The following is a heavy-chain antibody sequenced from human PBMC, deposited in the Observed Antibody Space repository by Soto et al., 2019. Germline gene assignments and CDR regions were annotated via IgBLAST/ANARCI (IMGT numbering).Heavy chain of an antibody. CDR1: GGSISSYY. CDR2: IYYSGST. D-gene: IGHD6-13*01. CDR3: ARVDSSSSWTRNYYYYYYMDV. Sequence: SETLSLTCTVSGGSISSYYWSWIRQPPGKGLEWIGYIYYSGSTKYNPSLKSRVTISVDTSKNQFSLKLSSVTAADTAVYYCARVDSSSSWTRNYYYYYYMDVWGKGTTVTVSS. V-gene: IGHV4-59*01. J-gene: IGHJ6*03.